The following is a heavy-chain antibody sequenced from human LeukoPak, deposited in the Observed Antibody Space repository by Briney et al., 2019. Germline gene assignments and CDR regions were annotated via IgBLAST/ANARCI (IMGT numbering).Heavy chain of an antibody. J-gene: IGHJ4*02. CDR3: AGDNPTVVTRGVDY. D-gene: IGHD4-23*01. CDR2: ISGSGGST. V-gene: IGHV3-23*01. CDR1: GFTFSSYA. Sequence: GGSLRLSWAASGFTFSSYAMSWVRRAPGKGLEWVSAISGSGGSTYYADSVKGRFTISRDNSKNSLYLQMNSLRDEDTAVYYCAGDNPTVVTRGVDYWGQGTLVTVSS.